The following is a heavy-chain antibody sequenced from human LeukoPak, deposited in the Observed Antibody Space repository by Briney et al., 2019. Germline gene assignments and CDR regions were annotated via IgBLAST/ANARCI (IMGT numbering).Heavy chain of an antibody. J-gene: IGHJ5*02. V-gene: IGHV3-21*01. CDR2: ISSSSSYI. CDR1: GFTFSSYS. Sequence: PGGSLRLSCAASGFTFSSYSMNWVRQAPGKGLEWVSSISSSSSYIYYADSVKGRFTISRDNAKNSLYLQMNSLRAEDTAVYYCARDSSGNNLVDPWGQGTLVTVSS. D-gene: IGHD6-19*01. CDR3: ARDSSGNNLVDP.